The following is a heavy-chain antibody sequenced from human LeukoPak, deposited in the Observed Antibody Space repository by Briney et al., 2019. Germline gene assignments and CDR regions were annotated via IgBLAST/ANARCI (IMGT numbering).Heavy chain of an antibody. D-gene: IGHD3-22*01. CDR1: GFTFSRYW. CDR2: IKQDGSEK. CDR3: AKDYDLASYKYDSSGYYYVGGYNY. Sequence: GGSLRLSCAASGFTFSRYWMSWVRQAPGKGLEWVANIKQDGSEKYYVDSVKGRFTISRDNAKNSLYLQMNSLRAEDTAVYYCAKDYDLASYKYDSSGYYYVGGYNYWGQGTLVTVSS. V-gene: IGHV3-7*01. J-gene: IGHJ4*02.